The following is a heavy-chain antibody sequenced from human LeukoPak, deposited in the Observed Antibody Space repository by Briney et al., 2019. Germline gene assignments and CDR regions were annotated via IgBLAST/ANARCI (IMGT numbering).Heavy chain of an antibody. V-gene: IGHV4-34*01. CDR1: GGSCSGYY. CDR2: INHSGST. Sequence: PSETLSLTCAVYGGSCSGYYWSWIRQPPGKGLEWIGEINHSGSTNYNPSLKSRVTISVDTSKNQFSLKLSSVTAADTAVYYCARVYRRNYYGSGAPFDYWGQGTLVTVSS. D-gene: IGHD3-10*01. J-gene: IGHJ4*02. CDR3: ARVYRRNYYGSGAPFDY.